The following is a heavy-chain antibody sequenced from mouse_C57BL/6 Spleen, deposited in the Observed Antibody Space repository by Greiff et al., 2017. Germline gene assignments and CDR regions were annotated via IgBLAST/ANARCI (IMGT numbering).Heavy chain of an antibody. J-gene: IGHJ2*01. V-gene: IGHV1-76*01. CDR1: GYTFTDYY. CDR3: ARGQDDYDGNYCEY. D-gene: IGHD2-4*01. Sequence: VQLQQSGAELVRPGASVKLSCKASGYTFTDYYIHWVKQRPGQGLEWIARIYPGSGNTYYNEKFKGKATLTAEKSSSTAYMQRSSLTSEDSAVYFRARGQDDYDGNYCEYGGQGTTLTGAS. CDR2: IYPGSGNT.